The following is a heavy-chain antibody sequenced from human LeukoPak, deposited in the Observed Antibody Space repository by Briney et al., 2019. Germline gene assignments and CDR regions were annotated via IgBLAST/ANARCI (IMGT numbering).Heavy chain of an antibody. D-gene: IGHD1-14*01. J-gene: IGHJ5*02. V-gene: IGHV4-38-2*02. Sequence: SETLSLTCTVSGYSISSGYYWGWIRQPPGKGLEWIGSISHSGSTYYKPSLKSRVTISVDTSKNRFSLKLRSVTAADTAVYYCARVTSRLGWFDPWGQGTLVTVSS. CDR1: GYSISSGYY. CDR2: ISHSGST. CDR3: ARVTSRLGWFDP.